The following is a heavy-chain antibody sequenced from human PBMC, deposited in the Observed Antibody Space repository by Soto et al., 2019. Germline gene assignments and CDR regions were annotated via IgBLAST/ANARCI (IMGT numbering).Heavy chain of an antibody. CDR2: ISAYNGNT. CDR3: ARDASTSHPGTDSYYYYGMDV. D-gene: IGHD2-2*01. Sequence: GASVKVSCKASGYTFTSCGISWVRQAPGQGLEWMGWISAYNGNTNYAQKLQGRVTMTTDTSTSTAYMELRSLRSDDTAVYYCARDASTSHPGTDSYYYYGMDVWGQGTTVTVSS. V-gene: IGHV1-18*04. J-gene: IGHJ6*02. CDR1: GYTFTSCG.